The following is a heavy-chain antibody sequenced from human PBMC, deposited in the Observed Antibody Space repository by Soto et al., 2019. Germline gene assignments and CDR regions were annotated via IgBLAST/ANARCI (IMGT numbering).Heavy chain of an antibody. CDR2: IYHSGST. D-gene: IGHD6-13*01. CDR1: GGSISSGGYS. Sequence: LSLTFAVSGGSISSGGYSWSWIRQPPGKGLEWIGYIYHSGSTYYNPSLKSRVTISVDRSKNQFSLKLSSVTAADTAVYYCARGSYSSSWYDGMDVWGQGTTVTVSS. V-gene: IGHV4-30-2*01. J-gene: IGHJ6*02. CDR3: ARGSYSSSWYDGMDV.